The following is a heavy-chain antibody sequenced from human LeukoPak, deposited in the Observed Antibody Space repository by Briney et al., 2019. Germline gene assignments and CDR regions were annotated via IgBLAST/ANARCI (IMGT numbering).Heavy chain of an antibody. CDR1: GFTFRSYG. J-gene: IGHJ6*03. CDR2: ISYDGTNK. CDR3: AKDSGWYFDSGSSNKYYFYYMDV. V-gene: IGHV3-30*18. Sequence: GGSLRLSCAASGFTFRSYGMHWVRQAPGKGLEWVAVISYDGTNKYYADSVKGRFTISRDNPKNMLYLQMNSQTSDDTAVYYCAKDSGWYFDSGSSNKYYFYYMDVWGKGTTVTVSS. D-gene: IGHD3-10*01.